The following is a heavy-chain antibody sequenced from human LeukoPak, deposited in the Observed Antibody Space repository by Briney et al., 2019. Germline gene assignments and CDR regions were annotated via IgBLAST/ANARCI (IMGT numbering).Heavy chain of an antibody. CDR1: GFTFSSYG. V-gene: IGHV3-23*01. CDR3: ARPDSSGFPLDAFDI. J-gene: IGHJ3*02. Sequence: GGSLRLSCAASGFTFSSYGMTWVRQAPGKGLEWVSSVSGSGGSAAYADSVKGRFTISRDNSENTLYLQMNSLRAEDTAVYYCARPDSSGFPLDAFDIWGQGTMVTVSS. CDR2: VSGSGGSA. D-gene: IGHD3-22*01.